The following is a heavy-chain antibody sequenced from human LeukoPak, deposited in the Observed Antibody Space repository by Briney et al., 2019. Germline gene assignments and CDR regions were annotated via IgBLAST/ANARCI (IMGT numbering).Heavy chain of an antibody. J-gene: IGHJ4*02. CDR1: GGSDSSGSYY. D-gene: IGHD3-22*01. CDR2: VYNSGST. Sequence: SETLSLTCTVSGGSDSSGSYYWSWIRQPPGKGLEWIAYVYNSGSTNYNPSLKSRVTISGDTSKNQFSLKLGSVTPADTAKYYCARDPSGYFNYWGQGILVTVST. V-gene: IGHV4-61*01. CDR3: ARDPSGYFNY.